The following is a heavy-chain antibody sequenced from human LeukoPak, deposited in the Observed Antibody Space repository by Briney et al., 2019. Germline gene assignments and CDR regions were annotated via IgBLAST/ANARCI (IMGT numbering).Heavy chain of an antibody. D-gene: IGHD2-2*01. CDR2: IYYSGST. Sequence: SETLSLTCTVSGGSISSYYWSSIRHPPGKGLGWIGYIYYSGSTNYNPSLKSRVTISVATSKTQFSLKLSSVTAADTAVYYCARTQYQLPFDAFDIWGQGTMVTVSS. V-gene: IGHV4-59*01. CDR3: ARTQYQLPFDAFDI. CDR1: GGSISSYY. J-gene: IGHJ3*02.